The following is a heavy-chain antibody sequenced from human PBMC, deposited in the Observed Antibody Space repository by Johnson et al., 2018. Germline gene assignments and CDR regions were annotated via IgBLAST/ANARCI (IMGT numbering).Heavy chain of an antibody. CDR2: IGGSGRST. CDR3: AKRMGPTTLRWEAFDI. V-gene: IGHV3-23*04. CDR1: GFTFSNYA. Sequence: EVQLVESGGGLVQPGGSLRLSCAASGFTFSNYAMIWVRQAPGEGLDWCSAIGGSGRSTFYAASVKGRVTISSDNYKNTRYLQMNSMRADDTAVYYWAKRMGPTTLRWEAFDIWGQGTMVTVSS. J-gene: IGHJ3*02. D-gene: IGHD2-2*01.